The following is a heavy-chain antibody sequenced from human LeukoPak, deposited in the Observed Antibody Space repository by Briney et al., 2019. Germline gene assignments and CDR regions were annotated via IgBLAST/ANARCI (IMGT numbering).Heavy chain of an antibody. V-gene: IGHV1-2*02. CDR3: ARVGGNTYYDILTGYFPFDY. CDR1: GYTFTGYY. D-gene: IGHD3-9*01. J-gene: IGHJ4*02. CDR2: INPNSGGT. Sequence: GAAVKVSCKASGYTFTGYYMHWVRQAPVQGLEWMGWINPNSGGTNYAQKFQGRVTMTRDTSISTAYMELSRLRSDDTAVYYCARVGGNTYYDILTGYFPFDYWGQGTLVTVSS.